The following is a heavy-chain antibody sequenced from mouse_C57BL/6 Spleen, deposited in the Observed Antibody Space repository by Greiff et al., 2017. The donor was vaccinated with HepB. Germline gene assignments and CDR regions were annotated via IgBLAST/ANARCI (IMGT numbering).Heavy chain of an antibody. J-gene: IGHJ4*01. CDR2: IYPGGGYT. CDR1: GYTFTNYW. CDR3: ARYRYNYDARAMDY. D-gene: IGHD2-12*01. Sequence: VQLQQSGAELVRPGTSVKMSCKASGYTFTNYWIGWAKQRPGHGLEWIGDIYPGGGYTNYNEKFKGKATLTADKSTSTAYMQFSSLTSEDSAIYYCARYRYNYDARAMDYWGQGTSVTVSS. V-gene: IGHV1-63*01.